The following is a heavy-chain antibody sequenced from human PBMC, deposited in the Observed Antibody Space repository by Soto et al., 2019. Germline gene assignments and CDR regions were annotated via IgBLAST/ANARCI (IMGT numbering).Heavy chain of an antibody. V-gene: IGHV2-5*02. CDR1: GFSLSSNGVG. D-gene: IGHD3-10*01. CDR2: IYWDDDH. Sequence: QITLRESGPALVRPTQTLTLTCTFSGFSLSSNGVGVGWIRQPPGKALEWLALIYWDDDHRYSPSLKTRHTITKDTYKNQVVLTMTKLDPVDTATYYCAREMYYSTYFGSLGQGTLVTVSS. J-gene: IGHJ4*02. CDR3: AREMYYSTYFGS.